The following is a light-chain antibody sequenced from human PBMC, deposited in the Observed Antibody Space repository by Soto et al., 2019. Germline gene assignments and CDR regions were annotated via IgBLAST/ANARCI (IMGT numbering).Light chain of an antibody. CDR1: SSDVGGYNY. Sequence: QSVRTQPRSVGGSPGQSVTISCTGTSSDVGGYNYVSWYQQHPGKAPKLMIYDVSKRPSGVPDRFSGSKSGNTASLTISGLQAEDEADYYCCSYAGSYTLFGTGTKVTVL. CDR3: CSYAGSYTL. V-gene: IGLV2-11*01. J-gene: IGLJ1*01. CDR2: DVS.